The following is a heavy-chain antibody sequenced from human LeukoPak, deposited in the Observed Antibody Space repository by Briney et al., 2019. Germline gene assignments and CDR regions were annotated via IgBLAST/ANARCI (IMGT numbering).Heavy chain of an antibody. V-gene: IGHV3-30*18. CDR2: ISYDGSNK. Sequence: GRSLRLSCAASGFTFSGYGMHWVRQAPGKGLEWVAVISYDGSNKYYADSVKGRFTISRDNSKNTLYLQMNSLRAEDTAVYYCAKDRGDPVWYFDYWGQGTLVTVSS. CDR3: AKDRGDPVWYFDY. CDR1: GFTFSGYG. J-gene: IGHJ4*02. D-gene: IGHD2-8*01.